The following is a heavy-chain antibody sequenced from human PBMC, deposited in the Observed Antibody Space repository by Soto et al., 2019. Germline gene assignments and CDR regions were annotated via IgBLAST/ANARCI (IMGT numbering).Heavy chain of an antibody. D-gene: IGHD2-15*01. CDR3: ARASKWYSLYYYYYGMDV. J-gene: IGHJ6*02. Sequence: QVQLVQSGAEVKKPGSSVKVSCKASGGTFSSYAISWVRQAPGQGLEWMGGIIPIFGTANYAQKFQGRVQINADESTSTAYMELSSLRSEDTAVYYCARASKWYSLYYYYYGMDVWGQGTTVTVSS. V-gene: IGHV1-69*01. CDR2: IIPIFGTA. CDR1: GGTFSSYA.